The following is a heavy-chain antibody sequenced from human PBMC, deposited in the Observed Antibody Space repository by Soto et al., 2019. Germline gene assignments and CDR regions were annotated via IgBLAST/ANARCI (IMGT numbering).Heavy chain of an antibody. V-gene: IGHV3-33*06. D-gene: IGHD6-19*01. Sequence: QVQLVESGGGVVQPGKSLRLSCAASGFIFSSYGMHWVRQAPGKGLEWVAGIWYDGSNTFYSDAVKGRFSISRDNSKNTVDLQMNSLRAEDTAVYYCSKSTAVAPGWLDPWGQGILVTVSS. CDR1: GFIFSSYG. CDR2: IWYDGSNT. J-gene: IGHJ5*02. CDR3: SKSTAVAPGWLDP.